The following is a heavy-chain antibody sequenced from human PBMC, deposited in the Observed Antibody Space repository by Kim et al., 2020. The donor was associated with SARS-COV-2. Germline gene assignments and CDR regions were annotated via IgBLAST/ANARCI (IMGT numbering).Heavy chain of an antibody. CDR3: ARDLLRYFDWLPGL. CDR1: GFTFSSYG. V-gene: IGHV3-33*01. CDR2: IWYDGSNK. Sequence: GGSLRLSCAASGFTFSSYGMHWVRQAPGKGLEWVAVIWYDGSNKYYADSVKGRFTISRDNSKNTLYLQMNSLRAEDTAVYYCARDLLRYFDWLPGLWGQGTMVTVAS. J-gene: IGHJ3*01. D-gene: IGHD3-9*01.